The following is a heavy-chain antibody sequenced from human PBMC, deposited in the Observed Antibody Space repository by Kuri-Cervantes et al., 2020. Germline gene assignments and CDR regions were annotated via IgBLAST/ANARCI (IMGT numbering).Heavy chain of an antibody. J-gene: IGHJ4*02. D-gene: IGHD1-26*01. Sequence: APVKVSCKASGYTFTSYSISWVRQAPGQGLEWMGWINPNSGGTNYAQKFQGRVTMTRDTSISTAYMELRSLRSDDTAIYYCAKAGGLSGSYSGHYFDYWGQGTLVTVSS. V-gene: IGHV1-2*02. CDR2: INPNSGGT. CDR1: GYTFTSYS. CDR3: AKAGGLSGSYSGHYFDY.